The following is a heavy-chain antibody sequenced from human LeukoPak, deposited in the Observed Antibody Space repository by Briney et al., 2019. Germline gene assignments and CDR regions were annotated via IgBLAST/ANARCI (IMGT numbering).Heavy chain of an antibody. D-gene: IGHD4-23*01. CDR2: ISAYNGNT. CDR3: ASFNSTRRAFDI. CDR1: GYTFTSYG. J-gene: IGHJ3*02. Sequence: ASVKVSCKASGYTFTSYGISWVRQAPGQGLEWMGWISAYNGNTNYAQKLQGRVTMTTDTSTSTAYMELRSLRSDDTAMYYCASFNSTRRAFDIWGQGTMVTVSS. V-gene: IGHV1-18*01.